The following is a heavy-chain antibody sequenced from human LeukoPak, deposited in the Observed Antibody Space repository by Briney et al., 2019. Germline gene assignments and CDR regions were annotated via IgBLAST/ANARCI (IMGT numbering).Heavy chain of an antibody. CDR2: ISTSSSFI. V-gene: IGHV3-21*01. CDR3: ARLKGRDSSGPEVY. CDR1: GFTFSSYN. D-gene: IGHD3-22*01. Sequence: GGSLRLSCAASGFTFSSYNMNWVRQAPGKGLEWVASISTSSSFIYYADSLKGRFTISRDNAKNSLYLQMNSLRAEDTAVYYCARLKGRDSSGPEVYWGQGTLVTVSS. J-gene: IGHJ4*02.